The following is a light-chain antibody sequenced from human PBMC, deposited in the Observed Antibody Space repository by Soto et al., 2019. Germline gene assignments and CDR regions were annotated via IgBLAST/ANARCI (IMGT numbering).Light chain of an antibody. V-gene: IGKV3-20*01. J-gene: IGKJ1*01. CDR2: DAS. CDR3: QQYGSSPRT. CDR1: QYVSSSS. Sequence: EIVLTQSPGTLSLSPGERATLSCRASQYVSSSSLAWYQQKRGQAPRLLIHDASSRATGIPDRFSDSGSGTDFTLTISRLEPEDFAVYYCQQYGSSPRTFGQGTKVDIK.